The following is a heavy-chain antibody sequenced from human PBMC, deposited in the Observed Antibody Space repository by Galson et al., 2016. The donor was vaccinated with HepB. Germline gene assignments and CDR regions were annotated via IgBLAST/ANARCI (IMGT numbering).Heavy chain of an antibody. Sequence: SVKVSCKASGGTFSNNALSWVRQAPGQGFEWMGGIIPILGTANYAQKFQGRVTMTADESTSTAYMELSSLRSEDTAVYYCARDLVTAAGQYFRHWGQGTLVTVSS. CDR3: ARDLVTAAGQYFRH. CDR2: IIPILGTA. J-gene: IGHJ1*01. CDR1: GGTFSNNA. D-gene: IGHD6-13*01. V-gene: IGHV1-69*13.